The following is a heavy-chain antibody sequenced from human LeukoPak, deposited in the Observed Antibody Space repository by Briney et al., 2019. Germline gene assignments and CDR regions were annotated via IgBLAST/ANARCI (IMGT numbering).Heavy chain of an antibody. CDR1: GYTFTSYD. J-gene: IGHJ6*02. D-gene: IGHD2-2*01. V-gene: IGHV1-8*01. Sequence: ASVKVSCKASGYTFTSYDINWVRQATGQGLEWMGWMNPNSGNTGYAQKFQGRVTMTRNTSISIAYMELSSLRSEDTAVYYCARGTHCSSTSCYLSFYYYYGMDVWGQGTTVTVSS. CDR3: ARGTHCSSTSCYLSFYYYYGMDV. CDR2: MNPNSGNT.